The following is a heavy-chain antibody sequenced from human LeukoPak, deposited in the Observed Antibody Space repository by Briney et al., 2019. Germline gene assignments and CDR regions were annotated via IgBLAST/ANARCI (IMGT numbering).Heavy chain of an antibody. Sequence: ASVKVSCKASGYTFTGYYMHWVRQAPGQGLEWMGWINPNSGGTNYAQKFQGRVTMTRDTSISTAYVELSRLRSDDTAVYYCARLPGYSSGWSNYWGQGTLVTVSS. CDR1: GYTFTGYY. J-gene: IGHJ4*02. CDR3: ARLPGYSSGWSNY. V-gene: IGHV1-2*02. D-gene: IGHD6-19*01. CDR2: INPNSGGT.